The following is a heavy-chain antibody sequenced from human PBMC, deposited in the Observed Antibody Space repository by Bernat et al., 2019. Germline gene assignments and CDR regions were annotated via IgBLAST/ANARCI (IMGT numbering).Heavy chain of an antibody. CDR2: ISWNSGSI. CDR3: AKDCCGWSGEFDY. J-gene: IGHJ4*02. CDR1: GFIFSSYN. Sequence: EVQLVESGGGLVKPGGSLRLSCAASGFIFSSYNMNWVRQAPGKGLEWVSGISWNSGSIGYADSVKGRFTISRDNAKNSLYLQMNSLRAEDTALYYCAKDCCGWSGEFDYWGQGTLVTVSS. D-gene: IGHD6-19*01. V-gene: IGHV3-9*01.